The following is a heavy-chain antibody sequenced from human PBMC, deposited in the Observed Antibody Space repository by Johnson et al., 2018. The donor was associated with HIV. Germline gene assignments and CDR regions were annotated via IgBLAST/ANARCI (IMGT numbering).Heavy chain of an antibody. CDR1: GFTFSDYY. CDR3: ARVRAGRENAFDI. CDR2: ITVSGDNT. J-gene: IGHJ3*02. V-gene: IGHV3-23*04. Sequence: VQLVESGGGLVKPGGSLRLSCAASGFTFSDYYMSWIRQAPGKGLEWVSAITVSGDNTYYADSVKGRFTISRDNSKNTLYLQMSSLRADDTAVYYCARVRAGRENAFDIWGQGTMVTVSS. D-gene: IGHD1-26*01.